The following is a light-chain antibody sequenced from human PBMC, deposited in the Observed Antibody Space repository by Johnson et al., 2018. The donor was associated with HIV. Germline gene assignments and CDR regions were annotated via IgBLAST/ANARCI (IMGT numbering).Light chain of an antibody. CDR3: GTWDNSLTPGGV. Sequence: QSVLTQPPSVSAAPGQKVTISCSGSSSNIGNNYVSWYQQLPGTAPKLLIYENNKRPSGIPDRFSGSKSDTSATLGITGTQTGDEADYYCGTWDNSLTPGGVFGAGTKVTVL. V-gene: IGLV1-51*02. J-gene: IGLJ1*01. CDR2: ENN. CDR1: SSNIGNNY.